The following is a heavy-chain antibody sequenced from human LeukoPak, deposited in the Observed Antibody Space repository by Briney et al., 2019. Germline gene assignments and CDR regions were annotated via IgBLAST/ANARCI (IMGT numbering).Heavy chain of an antibody. D-gene: IGHD5-18*01. CDR3: ARCHGRGYSYGYLYYYYYMDV. V-gene: IGHV1-18*01. CDR2: IRAYNGNT. Sequence: GASVKLSCKASGYTFTSYGISWVRQAPGQGLEWMGWIRAYNGNTNYAQNLKGRVTMTTDTSTSTAYMELRSLISDDTAVYYCARCHGRGYSYGYLYYYYYMDVWGKGTTVTVSS. J-gene: IGHJ6*03. CDR1: GYTFTSYG.